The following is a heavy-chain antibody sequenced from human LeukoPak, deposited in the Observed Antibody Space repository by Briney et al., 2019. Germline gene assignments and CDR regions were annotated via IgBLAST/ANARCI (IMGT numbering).Heavy chain of an antibody. CDR3: AKGRWFGELLPNRFDP. Sequence: GGSLRLSCAASGFTFSSYAMSWVRQAPGKGLEWVSAISGSGGSTYYADSVKGRFTISRDNSKNTLYLQMNSLRAEDTAVYYCAKGRWFGELLPNRFDPWGQGTLVTVSS. D-gene: IGHD3-10*01. V-gene: IGHV3-23*01. CDR2: ISGSGGST. CDR1: GFTFSSYA. J-gene: IGHJ5*02.